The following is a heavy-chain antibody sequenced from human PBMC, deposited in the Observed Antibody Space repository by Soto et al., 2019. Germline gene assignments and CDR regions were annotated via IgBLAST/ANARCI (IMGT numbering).Heavy chain of an antibody. Sequence: QVQLVESGGGVVQPGRSLRLSCAASGFTFSSYGMHWVRQAPGKGLEWVAVISYDGSNTYYADSVKGRFTISRDNSKNTLYLQMNSLRAEDTAVYYCAKVRYANYYYYGMDVWGQGTTVTVSS. J-gene: IGHJ6*02. CDR3: AKVRYANYYYYGMDV. V-gene: IGHV3-30*18. D-gene: IGHD4-17*01. CDR1: GFTFSSYG. CDR2: ISYDGSNT.